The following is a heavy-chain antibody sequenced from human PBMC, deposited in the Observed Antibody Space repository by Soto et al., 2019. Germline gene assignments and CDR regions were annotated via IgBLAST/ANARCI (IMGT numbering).Heavy chain of an antibody. CDR3: ARSDYGEFDD. J-gene: IGHJ4*02. Sequence: PXETLSLPCTGSGGSLRSYFWSWIRQPPGKGLEWIAYIHFGGSTNYNPSLKSRVTISVDTSKNQVSLRLASVAAADTAKYYCARSDYGEFDDWGQGILVTVSS. CDR1: GGSLRSYF. D-gene: IGHD4-17*01. CDR2: IHFGGST. V-gene: IGHV4-59*01.